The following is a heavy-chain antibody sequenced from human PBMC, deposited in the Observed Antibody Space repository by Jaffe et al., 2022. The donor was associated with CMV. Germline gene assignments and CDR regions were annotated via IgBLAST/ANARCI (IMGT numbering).Heavy chain of an antibody. CDR3: ARLGYSFIVVVVAPSLGYFDY. CDR2: IYYSGST. D-gene: IGHD2-15*01. CDR1: GGSISSSDYY. V-gene: IGHV4-39*01. Sequence: QLQLQESGPGLVKPSETLSLTCTVSGGSISSSDYYWGWIRQPPGKGLEWIGSIYYSGSTYYNPSLKSRVTISVDTSKNQFSLKLTSVTAADTAVYYCARLGYSFIVVVVAPSLGYFDYWGQGTLVTVSS. J-gene: IGHJ4*02.